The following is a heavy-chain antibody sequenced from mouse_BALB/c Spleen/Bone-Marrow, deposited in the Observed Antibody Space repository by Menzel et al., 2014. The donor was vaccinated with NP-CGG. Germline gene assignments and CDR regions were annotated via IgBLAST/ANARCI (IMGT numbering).Heavy chain of an antibody. D-gene: IGHD2-1*01. CDR3: ASAQGNYCAIDY. CDR2: LYPGDGDT. V-gene: IGHV1-80*01. CDR1: GYAFSSYW. J-gene: IGHJ4*01. Sequence: QVQLQQSGAELVRPGSSVKISCKASGYAFSSYWMNWVKQRPGQGLEWIGQLYPGDGDTNYNGKFKGKATLTADKYSSTAYMHLNSLTSEDSAVYFSASAQGNYCAIDYWGQGTPVTGSS.